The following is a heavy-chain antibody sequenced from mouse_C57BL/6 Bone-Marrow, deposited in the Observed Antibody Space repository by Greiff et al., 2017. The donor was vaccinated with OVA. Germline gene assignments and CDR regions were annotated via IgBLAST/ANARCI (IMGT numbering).Heavy chain of an antibody. Sequence: EVMLVESGGGLVKPGGSLKLSCAASGFTFSSYAMSWVRQTPEKRLEWVATISDGGSYTYYPDNVKGRFTISRDNARNTLYLQMSSLKSEDTAMYYCTRGITTVGYYAMDYWGQGTSVTVSS. CDR3: TRGITTVGYYAMDY. CDR1: GFTFSSYA. V-gene: IGHV5-4*03. J-gene: IGHJ4*01. D-gene: IGHD1-1*01. CDR2: ISDGGSYT.